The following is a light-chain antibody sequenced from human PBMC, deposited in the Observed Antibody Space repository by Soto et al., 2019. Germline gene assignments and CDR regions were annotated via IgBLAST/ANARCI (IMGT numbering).Light chain of an antibody. Sequence: DIQMTQSPSSLSAFVGDRVTITCRASQSISSYLNWYQKKAGKAPKLLIYAASSLHSGVPSRFSGSGSGTDFTLTISSLQTEDFATYYCQHSHSTPYTFGQGTKLEIK. J-gene: IGKJ2*01. V-gene: IGKV1-39*01. CDR3: QHSHSTPYT. CDR1: QSISSY. CDR2: AAS.